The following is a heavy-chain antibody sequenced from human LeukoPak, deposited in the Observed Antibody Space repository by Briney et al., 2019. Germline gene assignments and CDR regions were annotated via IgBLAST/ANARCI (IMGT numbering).Heavy chain of an antibody. V-gene: IGHV3-30-3*01. CDR3: AKDSRNLPFDY. CDR2: ISYDGSNK. J-gene: IGHJ4*02. Sequence: GGSLRLSCAASGFTFSSYAMHWVRQAPGKGLEWVAVISYDGSNKYYADSVKGRFIISRDNPKNTLYLQMNSLRGEDTAVYYCAKDSRNLPFDYWGQGTLVTVSS. D-gene: IGHD1-14*01. CDR1: GFTFSSYA.